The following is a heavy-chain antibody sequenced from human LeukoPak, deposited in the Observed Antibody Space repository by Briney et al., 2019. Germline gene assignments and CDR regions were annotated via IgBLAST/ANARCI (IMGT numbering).Heavy chain of an antibody. J-gene: IGHJ5*02. CDR3: AKLPRSSGLPSS. D-gene: IGHD3-22*01. CDR1: GFMFSSYG. CDR2: IRYDGNNK. V-gene: IGHV3-30*02. Sequence: PGGSLRLSCAASGFMFSSYGMHWVRQAPGKGLEWVAFIRYDGNNKHYADSVKGRFTISRDNSKNTLILQMNSLRAEDTALYYCAKLPRSSGLPSSWGQGTLVTVSS.